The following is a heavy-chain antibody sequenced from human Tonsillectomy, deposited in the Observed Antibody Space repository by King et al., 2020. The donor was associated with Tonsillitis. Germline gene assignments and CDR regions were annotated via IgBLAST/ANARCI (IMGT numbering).Heavy chain of an antibody. Sequence: VQLVESGGGLVQPGGSLRLSCAASGFTFSSYAMSWVRQAPGKGLEWVSTVGATGDIRYYADSVRGRFTISRDNSKNTLYLQMNSLSAEDTAVYYCAKRPAYSTTWYCFDSWGQGTLVTVSS. J-gene: IGHJ4*02. V-gene: IGHV3-23*04. CDR1: GFTFSSYA. D-gene: IGHD2-2*01. CDR2: VGATGDIR. CDR3: AKRPAYSTTWYCFDS.